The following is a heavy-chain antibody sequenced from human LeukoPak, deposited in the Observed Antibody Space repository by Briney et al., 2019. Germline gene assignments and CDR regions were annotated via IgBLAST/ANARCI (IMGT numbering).Heavy chain of an antibody. CDR1: GFTFSGSA. J-gene: IGHJ4*02. Sequence: GGSLRLSCAASGFTFSGSATHWVRQASGKGLEWLGRIKSKANSYATAYAASVKDRFTISRDDSKNTAYLQMNSLKTEDTAVYYCTSCGGDCYSGFDYWGQGTLVTVSS. CDR3: TSCGGDCYSGFDY. CDR2: IKSKANSYAT. D-gene: IGHD2-21*02. V-gene: IGHV3-73*01.